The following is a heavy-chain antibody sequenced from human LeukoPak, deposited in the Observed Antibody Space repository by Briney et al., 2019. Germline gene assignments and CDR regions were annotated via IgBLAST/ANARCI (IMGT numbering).Heavy chain of an antibody. CDR3: ARAVEMATITPFDY. CDR1: GAYISTYY. D-gene: IGHD5-24*01. V-gene: IGHV4-4*07. J-gene: IGHJ4*02. Sequence: SETLSLTCTVSGAYISTYYWNWIRQPAGKGLEWIGHIYNSGSTNYNPSLKSRLTMSVDTSKNQFSLKLSSVTAADTAVYYCARAVEMATITPFDYWGQGTLVTVSS. CDR2: IYNSGST.